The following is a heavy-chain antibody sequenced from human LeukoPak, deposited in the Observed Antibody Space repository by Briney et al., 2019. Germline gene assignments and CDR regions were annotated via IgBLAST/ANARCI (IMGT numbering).Heavy chain of an antibody. J-gene: IGHJ5*02. D-gene: IGHD6-13*01. CDR3: AAVGQQLVNWFDP. V-gene: IGHV1-8*02. CDR2: MNPNSGNT. Sequence: ASVKVSCKASGYTFSSYDINWVRQATGQGLEWMGWMNPNSGNTGYAQKFQGRVTMTRNTSISTAYMELSSLRSEDTAVYYCAAVGQQLVNWFDPWGQGTLVTVSS. CDR1: GYTFSSYD.